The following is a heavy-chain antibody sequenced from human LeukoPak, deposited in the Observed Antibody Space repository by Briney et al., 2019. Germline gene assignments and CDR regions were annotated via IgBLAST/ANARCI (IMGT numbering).Heavy chain of an antibody. CDR3: AKGAGATLLYYYYYYMDV. CDR2: ISGSGGST. D-gene: IGHD1-26*01. CDR1: GFTFSNYV. Sequence: GGSLRLSCAASGFTFSNYVMTWVRQAPGKGLEWVSAISGSGGSTYYADSVKGRFTISRDNSKNTLYLQMNSLRAEDTAVYYCAKGAGATLLYYYYYYMDVWGKGTTVTISS. V-gene: IGHV3-23*01. J-gene: IGHJ6*03.